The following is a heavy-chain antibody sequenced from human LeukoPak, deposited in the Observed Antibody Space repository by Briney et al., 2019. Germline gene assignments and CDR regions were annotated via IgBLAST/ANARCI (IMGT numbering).Heavy chain of an antibody. CDR1: GGSIRSGSHY. V-gene: IGHV4-39*02. CDR2: IYYSGST. J-gene: IGHJ4*02. D-gene: IGHD3-22*01. CDR3: AKRDDSGGNLVDL. Sequence: PSETLSLTCTVSGGSIRSGSHYWAWVRQPPGKGLEWIGSIYYSGSTYYNPSLENRVTISIDTSKNHFSLKLSSLSAADTSVYYCAKRDDSGGNLVDLWGQGTLVTVS.